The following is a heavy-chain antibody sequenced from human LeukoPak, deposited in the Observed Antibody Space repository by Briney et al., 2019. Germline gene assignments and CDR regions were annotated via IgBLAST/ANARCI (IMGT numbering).Heavy chain of an antibody. D-gene: IGHD3-3*01. CDR2: MNPNSGNT. Sequence: ASVKVSCKASGYTFTSYDINWARQATGQGLEWMGWMNPNSGNTGYAQKFQGRVTMTRNTSISTAYMELSSLRSEDTAVYYCARGYVPRGLRDLFIFGVVSSNWFDPWGQGTLVTVSS. V-gene: IGHV1-8*01. CDR1: GYTFTSYD. J-gene: IGHJ5*02. CDR3: ARGYVPRGLRDLFIFGVVSSNWFDP.